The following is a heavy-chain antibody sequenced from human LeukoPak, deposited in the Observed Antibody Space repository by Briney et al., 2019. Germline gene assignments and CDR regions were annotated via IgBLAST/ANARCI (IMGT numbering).Heavy chain of an antibody. CDR1: GFTFSDYW. CDR3: ARSNHADDF. Sequence: PGGSLRLSCAASGFTFSDYWMHWVRQVPGKGLVWASRINTSGSSTTYADSVKGRFTISRDNAKNTLYLQMDSLRAEDTGVYYCARSNHADDFWGQGTLVTVSS. D-gene: IGHD1-14*01. J-gene: IGHJ4*02. V-gene: IGHV3-74*03. CDR2: INTSGSST.